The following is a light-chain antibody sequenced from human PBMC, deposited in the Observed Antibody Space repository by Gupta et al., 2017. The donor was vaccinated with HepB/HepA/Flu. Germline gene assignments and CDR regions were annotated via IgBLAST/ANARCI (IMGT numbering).Light chain of an antibody. CDR3: QQRSNSWT. V-gene: IGKV3-11*01. CDR2: DAS. CDR1: QSVSST. Sequence: EIVLTQSPVTLSLSPVERATLCCSASQSVSSTLAWYQHKPGQAPRLLIDDASSRPTGIPARFSGSGSGTDFTLTNSSLEPGDFAVYYCQQRSNSWTFGQGTKVEIK. J-gene: IGKJ1*01.